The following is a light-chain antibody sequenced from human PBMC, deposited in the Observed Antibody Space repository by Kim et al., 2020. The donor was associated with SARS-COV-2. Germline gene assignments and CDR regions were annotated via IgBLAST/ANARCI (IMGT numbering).Light chain of an antibody. CDR2: GAS. Sequence: PGERAALSCRASPSVSGRYLAWYQQKPGQAPRLLIFGASRRATGIPDRFSGSGSGTDFTLTISRLEPEDFAVYHCQQYGTAPQVTFGGGTKVDIK. V-gene: IGKV3-20*01. CDR3: QQYGTAPQVT. CDR1: PSVSGRY. J-gene: IGKJ4*01.